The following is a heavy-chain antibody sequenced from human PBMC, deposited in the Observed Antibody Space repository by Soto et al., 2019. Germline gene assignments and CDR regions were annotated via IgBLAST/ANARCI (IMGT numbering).Heavy chain of an antibody. CDR2: ISAYNGNT. D-gene: IGHD2-2*01. CDR3: ARDFGDVVVPAAIS. J-gene: IGHJ5*02. CDR1: GYTFTSYG. Sequence: ASVKVSCKASGYTFTSYGISWVRQAPGQEHEWMGWISAYNGNTNYAQKIQGRVTMTTDTSTSTAYMELRSLRSDDTVVYYCARDFGDVVVPAAISWGQGTLVTVSS. V-gene: IGHV1-18*01.